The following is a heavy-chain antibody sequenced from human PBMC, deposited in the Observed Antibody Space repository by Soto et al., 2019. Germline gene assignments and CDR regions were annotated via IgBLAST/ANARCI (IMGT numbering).Heavy chain of an antibody. V-gene: IGHV4-61*08. J-gene: IGHJ3*02. CDR1: GRSVSSGGYY. CDR3: ARGDYYDSSGYHDAFDI. D-gene: IGHD3-22*01. CDR2: IYYSGST. Sequence: PSETLSLTCTVSGRSVSSGGYYWSWIRQPPGEGLEWIGYIYYSGSTNYNPSLKSRVTISVDTSKNQFSLKLSSVTAADTAVYYRARGDYYDSSGYHDAFDIWGQGTMVT.